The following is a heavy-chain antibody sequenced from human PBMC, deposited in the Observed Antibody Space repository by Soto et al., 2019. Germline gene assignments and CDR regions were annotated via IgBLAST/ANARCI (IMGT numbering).Heavy chain of an antibody. CDR2: IYYSGST. CDR1: GGSISSYY. CDR3: ARRARKFAFDAFDI. V-gene: IGHV4-59*08. D-gene: IGHD3-10*01. Sequence: SETLSLTCTVSGGSISSYYWSWILQPPGKGLEWIGYIYYSGSTNYNPSLKSRVTISVDTSKNQFSLKLSSVTAADTAVYYCARRARKFAFDAFDIWGQRTTVTVSS. J-gene: IGHJ3*02.